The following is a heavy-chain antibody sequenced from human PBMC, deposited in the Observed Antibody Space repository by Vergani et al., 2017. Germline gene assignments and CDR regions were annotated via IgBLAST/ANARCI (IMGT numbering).Heavy chain of an antibody. V-gene: IGHV3-30*02. Sequence: QVQLVETGGGVVQPGGSLRLYCATSGFSFNTYGAHWVRQAPGKGLEWVAFIGYDGRIKYNVDSVKGRFTISRDTSKKTLSLQMRSLRADDTAVYYCAKDKESKYSSSSDLFDYWGQGTLVTVSS. D-gene: IGHD6-6*01. CDR1: GFSFNTYG. J-gene: IGHJ4*02. CDR2: IGYDGRIK. CDR3: AKDKESKYSSSSDLFDY.